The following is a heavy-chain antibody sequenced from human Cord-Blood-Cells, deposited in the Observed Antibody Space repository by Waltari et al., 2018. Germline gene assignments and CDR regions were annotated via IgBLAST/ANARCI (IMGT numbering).Heavy chain of an antibody. CDR2: IYHSGNT. CDR3: ARDREYSGYDYFDY. D-gene: IGHD5-12*01. J-gene: IGHJ4*02. CDR1: GGSISSSNW. Sequence: QVQLQESGPGLVKPSGTLSLTCAVSGGSISSSNWWSWVRQPPGKGLEGIGEIYHSGNTNYNPYLKSRVTISVDKSKNQFSLKLSSVTAADTAVYYCARDREYSGYDYFDYWGQGTLVTVSS. V-gene: IGHV4-4*02.